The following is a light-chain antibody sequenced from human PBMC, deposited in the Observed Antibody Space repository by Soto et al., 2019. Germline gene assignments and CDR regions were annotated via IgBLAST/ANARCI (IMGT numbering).Light chain of an antibody. J-gene: IGLJ2*01. CDR1: SSDVGGYNY. V-gene: IGLV2-14*01. Sequence: QSALTQPASVSGSPGQSITISCTGTSSDVGGYNYVSWYQQHPGKAPKLMIYEVSNRPSGVSNGFSGSKSGNTASLTISGRQAEDEADYYCSSYTSSSSVVFGGGTKLTVL. CDR3: SSYTSSSSVV. CDR2: EVS.